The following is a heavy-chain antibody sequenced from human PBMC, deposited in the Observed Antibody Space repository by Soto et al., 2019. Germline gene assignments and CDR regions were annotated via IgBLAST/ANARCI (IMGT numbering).Heavy chain of an antibody. CDR3: ARDRGAVTGQYFDY. V-gene: IGHV3-11*05. Sequence: QVQLEESGGGLVKPGGSLRLSCAASGFTFSAVYMSWIRQAPNKGLEYISYISSSGTSANYADSVKGRFTISRDNANNSLYLQMNRLRAEDTAVYYCARDRGAVTGQYFDYWGQGALVTVSS. D-gene: IGHD6-19*01. J-gene: IGHJ4*02. CDR1: GFTFSAVY. CDR2: ISSSGTSA.